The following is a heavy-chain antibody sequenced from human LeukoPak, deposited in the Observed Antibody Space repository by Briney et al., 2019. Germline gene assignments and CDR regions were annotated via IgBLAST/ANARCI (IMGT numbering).Heavy chain of an antibody. CDR3: AKEISDY. CDR1: GFPFSNYW. D-gene: IGHD3-3*01. CDR2: MKEDGGEI. V-gene: IGHV3-7*03. J-gene: IGHJ4*02. Sequence: GGSLRLSCAASGFPFSNYWMSWVRQAPGKGLEWVANMKEDGGEINYVDSVKGRFTISRDNSKNTLYLQMNSLRAEDTAVYYCAKEISDYWGQGTLVTVSS.